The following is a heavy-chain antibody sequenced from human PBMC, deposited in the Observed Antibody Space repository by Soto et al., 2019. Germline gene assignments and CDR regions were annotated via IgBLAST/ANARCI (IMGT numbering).Heavy chain of an antibody. J-gene: IGHJ4*02. CDR3: ARGGCSGGSCYRPFFSD. V-gene: IGHV4-34*02. CDR2: INHSGST. Sequence: QVQLQQWGAGLLKPSETLSLTCAVYGGSFSDYYWSWIRQPPGKGLEWIGEINHSGSTIYNPSLKRRVTMSVDTPKIQFSLNLTSVTAADTAVYYCARGGCSGGSCYRPFFSDWGQGTLVTVSS. D-gene: IGHD2-15*01. CDR1: GGSFSDYY.